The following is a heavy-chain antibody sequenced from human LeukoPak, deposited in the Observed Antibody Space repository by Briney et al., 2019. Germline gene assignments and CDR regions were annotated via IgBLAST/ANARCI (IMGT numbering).Heavy chain of an antibody. Sequence: SETLSLTCTVSGGSISSYYWSWIRQPPGKGLEWIGYIYYSGSTNYNSSLKSRVTISVDTSKNQFSLKLSSVTAADTAVYYCARAGYSSGPHYYYYGMDVWGQGTTVTVSS. J-gene: IGHJ6*02. CDR1: GGSISSYY. V-gene: IGHV4-59*01. CDR3: ARAGYSSGPHYYYYGMDV. D-gene: IGHD6-19*01. CDR2: IYYSGST.